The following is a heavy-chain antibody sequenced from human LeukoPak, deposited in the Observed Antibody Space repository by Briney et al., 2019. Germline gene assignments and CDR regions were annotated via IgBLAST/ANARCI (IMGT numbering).Heavy chain of an antibody. Sequence: ASVKVSCKASGYTFTGYYMHWVRQAPGQGLERMGWINPNSGGTNYAQKFQGRVTMTRDTSISTAYMELSRLRSDDTAVYYCARAPSSSWYYFDYWGQGTLVTVSS. J-gene: IGHJ4*02. CDR2: INPNSGGT. CDR1: GYTFTGYY. V-gene: IGHV1-2*02. CDR3: ARAPSSSWYYFDY. D-gene: IGHD6-13*01.